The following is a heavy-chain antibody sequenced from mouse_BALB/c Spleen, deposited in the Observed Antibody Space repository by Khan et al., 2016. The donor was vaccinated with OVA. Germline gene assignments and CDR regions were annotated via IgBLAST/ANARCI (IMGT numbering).Heavy chain of an antibody. V-gene: IGHV5-9-3*01. D-gene: IGHD1-1*01. Sequence: EVELVESGGDLVKPGGSLKLSCSASGFTFSTYAMSWVRQTPEKRLEWVATISSGGDNIYYPDSVKGRFTISRDNAKNTLYLQISGLRSEDTAMYYCARHNYGPFAYWGQGSLVTVSA. CDR1: GFTFSTYA. CDR3: ARHNYGPFAY. CDR2: ISSGGDNI. J-gene: IGHJ3*01.